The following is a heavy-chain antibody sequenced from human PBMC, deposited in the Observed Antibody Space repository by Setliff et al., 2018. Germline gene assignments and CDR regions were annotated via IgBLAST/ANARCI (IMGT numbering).Heavy chain of an antibody. CDR3: AKSPVAYCSGAVCYPFDY. CDR2: ISTSSSTI. CDR1: GFTFSSYG. D-gene: IGHD2-8*02. V-gene: IGHV3-48*01. Sequence: GSLRLSCVASGFTFSSYGMTWVRKAPGKGLEWISYISTSSSTIDYADSVKGRFTISRDNANQSLYLQMNSLRAEDTAVYYCAKSPVAYCSGAVCYPFDYWGQGTLVTVSS. J-gene: IGHJ4*02.